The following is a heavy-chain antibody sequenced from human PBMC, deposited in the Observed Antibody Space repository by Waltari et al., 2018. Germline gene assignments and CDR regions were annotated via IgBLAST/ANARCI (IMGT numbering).Heavy chain of an antibody. CDR2: ISYDGSNK. V-gene: IGHV3-30-3*01. CDR3: ARVGGATN. D-gene: IGHD1-26*01. J-gene: IGHJ4*02. CDR1: GFTFSSFA. Sequence: QVQLVESGGGVVQPGRSLRLSCAASGFTFSSFAMHWVRQAPGKGLEWVAVISYDGSNKYYADSVKGRFTISRDNSKNTLYLQMNSLRAEDTAVYYCARVGGATNWGQGTLVTVSS.